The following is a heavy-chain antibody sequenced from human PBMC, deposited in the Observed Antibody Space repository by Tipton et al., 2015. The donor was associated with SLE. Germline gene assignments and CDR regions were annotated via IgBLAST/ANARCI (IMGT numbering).Heavy chain of an antibody. V-gene: IGHV4-59*08. CDR3: ARLSAYYRVFDL. Sequence: TLSLTCSVSGGSITSHYWTWIRQSPGKEFEWPAYVSYTGSATYNPSLRSRVSILLDTSENQFSLRVTSVTAADTAVYYCARLSAYYRVFDLWGQGTLVTVSS. CDR1: GGSITSHY. J-gene: IGHJ4*02. CDR2: VSYTGSA. D-gene: IGHD3-3*01.